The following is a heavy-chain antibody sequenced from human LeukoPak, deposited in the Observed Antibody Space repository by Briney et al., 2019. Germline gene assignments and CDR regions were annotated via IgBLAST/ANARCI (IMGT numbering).Heavy chain of an antibody. CDR3: ARDISSTGGNAFDI. CDR1: GYSISSGYY. V-gene: IGHV4-61*01. J-gene: IGHJ3*02. Sequence: SETLSLTCTVSGYSISSGYYWGWIRQPPGKGLEWIGYIYYSGSTNYNPSLKSRVTISVDTSKNQFSLKLSSVTAADTAVYYCARDISSTGGNAFDIWGQGTMVTVSS. D-gene: IGHD3-16*01. CDR2: IYYSGST.